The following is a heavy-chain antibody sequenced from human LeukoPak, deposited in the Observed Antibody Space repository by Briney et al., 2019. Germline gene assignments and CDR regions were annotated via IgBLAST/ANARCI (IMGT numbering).Heavy chain of an antibody. CDR1: GGSISSSSYY. D-gene: IGHD3-3*01. CDR2: IYSSGST. CDR3: ASNEWSGYYFDY. Sequence: SETLSLTCTVSGGSISSSSYYWGWIRQSPGQGLEWIGSIYSSGSTYYNPSLKSRVTISIDTSKNQLSLKMSSVTAADTALYFRASNEWSGYYFDYWGQGTLVTVSS. V-gene: IGHV4-39*01. J-gene: IGHJ4*02.